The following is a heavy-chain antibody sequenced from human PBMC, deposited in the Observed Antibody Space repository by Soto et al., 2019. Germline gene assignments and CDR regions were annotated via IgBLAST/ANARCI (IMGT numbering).Heavy chain of an antibody. Sequence: EVQLVESGGGLVQPGGSLKLSCAASGFTFSGSVMHWVRQASGKGLEWVGRIRRKANNYATEYGASVKGRFTISRDDSKNTAYLQMNSLKTEDTAVYYCTPGLVNGDNHWGQGTLVTVSS. CDR2: IRRKANNYAT. D-gene: IGHD3-9*01. CDR1: GFTFSGSV. CDR3: TPGLVNGDNH. V-gene: IGHV3-73*01. J-gene: IGHJ5*02.